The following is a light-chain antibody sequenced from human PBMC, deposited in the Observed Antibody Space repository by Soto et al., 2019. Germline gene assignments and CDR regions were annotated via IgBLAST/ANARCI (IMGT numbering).Light chain of an antibody. J-gene: IGKJ1*01. V-gene: IGKV3-15*01. CDR2: GAS. Sequence: EIVMTQSPAMLSVSPGERSTLSCRASPNVNNRLACYQQKAGQPPRLPIYGASTRATGIPARFSGSGSGTEFTLTISSLQSEDFAVYYCQHFNSWPLLFGQGTKVEIK. CDR3: QHFNSWPLL. CDR1: PNVNNR.